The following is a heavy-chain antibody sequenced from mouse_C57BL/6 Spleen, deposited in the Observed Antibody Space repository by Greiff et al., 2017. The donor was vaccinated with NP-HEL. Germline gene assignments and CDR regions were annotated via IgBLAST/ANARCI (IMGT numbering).Heavy chain of an antibody. V-gene: IGHV1-69*01. Sequence: QVQLKQPGAELVMPGASVKLSCKASGYTFTSYWMHWVKQRPGQGLEWIGEIDPSDSYTNYNQKFKGKSTLTVDKSSSTAYMQLSSLTSEDSAVYYCARLGDGYSYAMDYWGQGTSVTVSS. CDR3: ARLGDGYSYAMDY. CDR2: IDPSDSYT. J-gene: IGHJ4*01. D-gene: IGHD2-3*01. CDR1: GYTFTSYW.